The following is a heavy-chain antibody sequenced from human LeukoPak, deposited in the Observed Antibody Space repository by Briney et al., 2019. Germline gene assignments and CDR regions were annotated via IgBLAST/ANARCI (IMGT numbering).Heavy chain of an antibody. V-gene: IGHV3-30*04. CDR3: ARGSAGSSWLNLAY. D-gene: IGHD6-13*01. CDR2: ISYGGSNK. J-gene: IGHJ4*02. Sequence: GVSLRLSCAASGFTCCSYAMHWVRQAPGKGREGVAVISYGGSNKYYAYSVKGRFTIPRDNSKNTMYLQMNSLRAEDTAVYYCARGSAGSSWLNLAYWGQGTLVTVSS. CDR1: GFTCCSYA.